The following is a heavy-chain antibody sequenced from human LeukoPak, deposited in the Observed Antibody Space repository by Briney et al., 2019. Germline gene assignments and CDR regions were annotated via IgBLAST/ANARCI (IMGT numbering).Heavy chain of an antibody. CDR3: ARGVQWFGDAFDI. J-gene: IGHJ3*02. V-gene: IGHV1-2*02. CDR1: GYTLIGHY. Sequence: GASVKVSCKASGYTLIGHYMHWVRQAPGQGLEWMGWINPNSCGTNYATKFQGRVTMTRDTSISTAYMELSRLRSDDTAVYYCARGVQWFGDAFDIWGQGTMVTVSS. CDR2: INPNSCGT. D-gene: IGHD3-10*01.